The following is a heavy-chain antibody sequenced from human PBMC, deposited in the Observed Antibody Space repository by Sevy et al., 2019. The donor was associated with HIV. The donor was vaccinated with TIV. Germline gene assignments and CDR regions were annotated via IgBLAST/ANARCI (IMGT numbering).Heavy chain of an antibody. D-gene: IGHD1-1*01. J-gene: IGHJ4*02. V-gene: IGHV3-11*01. CDR1: GFTFSDHY. CDR3: AREERRREEEPYFDY. Sequence: GGSLRLSCAASGFTFSDHYMSWIRQAPGKGLEWVSFISSGGSTKYYGDSVRGRFTISRDNAKNSLYLQMNSLRAEDTAVYYCAREERRREEEPYFDYWGQGTLVTVSS. CDR2: ISSGGSTK.